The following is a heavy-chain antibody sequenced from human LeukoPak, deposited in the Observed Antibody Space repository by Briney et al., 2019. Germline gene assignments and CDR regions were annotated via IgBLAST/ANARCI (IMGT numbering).Heavy chain of an antibody. CDR1: GFTFGDYA. CDR2: IRSKAYGGTT. V-gene: IGHV3-49*03. CDR3: TTVLRFFMGKDWFDP. J-gene: IGHJ5*02. Sequence: GGSLRLSCTASGFTFGDYAMSWFRQAPGKGLEWVGFIRSKAYGGTTEYAASVKGRFTISRDDSKTIAYLQMNSLKTEDTAVYYCTTVLRFFMGKDWFDPWGQGTLVTVSS. D-gene: IGHD3-3*01.